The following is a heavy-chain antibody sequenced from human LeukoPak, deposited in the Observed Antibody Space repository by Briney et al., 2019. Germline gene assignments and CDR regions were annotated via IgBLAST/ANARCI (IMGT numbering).Heavy chain of an antibody. J-gene: IGHJ4*02. V-gene: IGHV1-69*13. Sequence: GASVKVSCKASGYTFTGYYMHWVRQAPGQGLEWMGGIIPIFGTANYAQKFQGRVTITADESTSTAYMELSSLRSEDTAVYYCASQVGARWDYWGQGTLVTVSS. CDR3: ASQVGARWDY. D-gene: IGHD1-26*01. CDR1: GYTFTGYY. CDR2: IIPIFGTA.